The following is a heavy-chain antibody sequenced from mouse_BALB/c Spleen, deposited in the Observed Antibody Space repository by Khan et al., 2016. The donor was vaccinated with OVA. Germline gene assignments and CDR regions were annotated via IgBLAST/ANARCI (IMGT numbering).Heavy chain of an antibody. Sequence: QVQLQQSGAELVKPGASVKLSCKTSGYTFTNYWIQWIKQRPGQGLGWIGQIFPGTGTTYYNQNFKGKATLTVDTSSNTAYMHLSSLTSADSAVYFCARGYFGNYEFVYWGQGTLVTVSP. D-gene: IGHD2-1*01. CDR1: GYTFTNYW. V-gene: IGHV1S132*01. CDR3: ARGYFGNYEFVY. CDR2: IFPGTGTT. J-gene: IGHJ3*01.